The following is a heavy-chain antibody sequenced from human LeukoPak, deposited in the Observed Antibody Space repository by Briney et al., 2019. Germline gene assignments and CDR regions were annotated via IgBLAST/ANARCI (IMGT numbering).Heavy chain of an antibody. J-gene: IGHJ4*02. Sequence: PGGSLRLSCAASGFTFNIYAMSWVRQAPGKGLEWVSGISGISDTTYYADSVKGRFTISRDNSKNTLYLQMNSLRAEDTAVYYCAKVANRGDILTGYSALDYWGQGTLVTVSS. CDR1: GFTFNIYA. V-gene: IGHV3-23*01. CDR2: ISGISDTT. CDR3: AKVANRGDILTGYSALDY. D-gene: IGHD3-9*01.